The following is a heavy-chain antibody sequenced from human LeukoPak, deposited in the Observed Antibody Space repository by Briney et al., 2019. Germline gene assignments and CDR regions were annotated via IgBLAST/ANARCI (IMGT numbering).Heavy chain of an antibody. Sequence: GESLKISCKGSRYSFTSYWIGWVRQMPGRGLEWMGIIYPGDSDTRYSPSFQGQVTISADKSISTAYLQWSSLKASDTAMYYCARQGYYYGSGSGQYNWFDPWGQGTLVTVSS. CDR1: RYSFTSYW. J-gene: IGHJ5*02. CDR2: IYPGDSDT. CDR3: ARQGYYYGSGSGQYNWFDP. V-gene: IGHV5-51*01. D-gene: IGHD3-10*01.